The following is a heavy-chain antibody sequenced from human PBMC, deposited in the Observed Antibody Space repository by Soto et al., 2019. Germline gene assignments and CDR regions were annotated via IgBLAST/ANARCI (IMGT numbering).Heavy chain of an antibody. D-gene: IGHD2-2*01. CDR1: GFTVSSNY. CDR2: IYSGGST. CDR3: ARSVPTTRDHDAFDI. Sequence: GGSLRLSCAASGFTVSSNYMSWVRQAPGKGLEWVSVIYSGGSTYYADSVKGRFTISRDNSKNTLYLQMNSLRAEDTAVYYCARSVPTTRDHDAFDIWGQGTMVTVSS. V-gene: IGHV3-66*01. J-gene: IGHJ3*02.